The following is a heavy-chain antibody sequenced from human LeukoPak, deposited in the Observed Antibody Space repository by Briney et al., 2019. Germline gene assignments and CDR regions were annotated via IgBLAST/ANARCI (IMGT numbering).Heavy chain of an antibody. CDR3: AKDAGYDTSGYYYFPSDF. D-gene: IGHD3-22*01. V-gene: IGHV3-64*01. Sequence: GGSLRLSCAASGFTFSNYAMNWVRQAPGKGLGYVSAISNNEISTYYANSVKGRFAISRDNSKNTVYLQMTHLRAGDTAIYYCAKDAGYDTSGYYYFPSDFWGQGALVTVSS. CDR2: ISNNEIST. J-gene: IGHJ4*02. CDR1: GFTFSNYA.